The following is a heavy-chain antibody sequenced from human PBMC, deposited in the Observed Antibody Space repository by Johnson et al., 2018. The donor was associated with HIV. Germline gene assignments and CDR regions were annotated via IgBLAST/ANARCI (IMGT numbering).Heavy chain of an antibody. CDR2: ISWNSGSI. CDR3: AKDRYSYGSGAGIDAFDI. V-gene: IGHV3-20*04. Sequence: VQLVESGGGVVRPGGSLRLSCAASGFIFDDYGMSWVRQAPGKGLEWVSGISWNSGSIGYVDSVKGRFTVSRDNAENSLYLQMNSLRTEDTALYYCAKDRYSYGSGAGIDAFDIWGQVTMVTVSS. D-gene: IGHD3-10*01. J-gene: IGHJ3*02. CDR1: GFIFDDYG.